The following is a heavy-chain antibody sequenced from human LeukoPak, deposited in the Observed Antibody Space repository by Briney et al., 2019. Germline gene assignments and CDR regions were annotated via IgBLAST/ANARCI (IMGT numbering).Heavy chain of an antibody. V-gene: IGHV4-61*02. J-gene: IGHJ4*02. CDR1: GGSISSGSYY. Sequence: PSETLSLTCTVSGGSISSGSYYWSWIRQPAGKGLEWIGRIYTNGSTNYNPSLKSRVTISLDTSKNQFSLKLSSVTAADTAVYYCARDGSGYYDTSGYRNWGQGTLVTVSS. CDR3: ARDGSGYYDTSGYRN. CDR2: IYTNGST. D-gene: IGHD3-22*01.